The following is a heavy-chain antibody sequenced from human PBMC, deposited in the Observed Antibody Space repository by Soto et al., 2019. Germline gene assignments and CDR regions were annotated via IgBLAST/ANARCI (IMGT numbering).Heavy chain of an antibody. Sequence: PGGSLRLSCAASGFSFSTYSMNWVCQAPGKGLEWVSYIRSSDNTRSYADSVKGRFTISTDNAKSSLYLQMNSLRDDDTAVYYCARDSAYAFAIRAQGTMVTGSS. CDR1: GFSFSTYS. J-gene: IGHJ3*02. V-gene: IGHV3-48*02. CDR3: ARDSAYAFAI. CDR2: IRSSDNTR.